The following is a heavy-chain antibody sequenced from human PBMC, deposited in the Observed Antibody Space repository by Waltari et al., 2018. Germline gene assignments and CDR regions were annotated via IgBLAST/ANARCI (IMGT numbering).Heavy chain of an antibody. V-gene: IGHV3-30*02. CDR2: IRDDGGQK. J-gene: IGHJ4*02. D-gene: IGHD1-1*01. CDR3: ARRRDVYNPFFDF. CDR1: GFSFSDHD. Sequence: QVQLVESGGGVVQPGGSLRLSCAASGFSFSDHDMHWVRPTPGKGVEWVIFIRDDGGQKSYADSVKGRFTISRDNSKNTLYLQMNSLRGEDTAVYYCARRRDVYNPFFDFWGQGTLVTVSS.